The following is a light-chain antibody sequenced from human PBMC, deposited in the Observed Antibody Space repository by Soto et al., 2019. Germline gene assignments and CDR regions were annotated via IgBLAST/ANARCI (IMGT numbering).Light chain of an antibody. J-gene: IGKJ2*01. CDR3: QQYGGVPYT. V-gene: IGKV3-20*01. Sequence: EIVLTQSPGTLSLSPGRRATLSCRASESISRDYLAWYQQRLGQAPRLLIYGASSGATGIPDRFSGSGSGTDFTLTISRLEPEDFAIYYCQQYGGVPYTFGQGTKVDNK. CDR2: GAS. CDR1: ESISRDY.